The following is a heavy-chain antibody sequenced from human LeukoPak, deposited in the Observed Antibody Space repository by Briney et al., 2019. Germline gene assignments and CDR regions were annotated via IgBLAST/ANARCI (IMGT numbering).Heavy chain of an antibody. D-gene: IGHD6-25*01. J-gene: IGHJ1*01. CDR1: GGGINSGSYY. Sequence: QVRLQESGPGLLKPSPTLSLTCTVSGGGINSGSYYWTWIRQAAGKGLEWIGRIYTSGSTNYNPSLRGRAIIAADTSTNQFSLRLSSVTAADTAVYYCAREGSAAAGYFQRWGQGTLVTVSS. V-gene: IGHV4-61*02. CDR2: IYTSGST. CDR3: AREGSAAAGYFQR.